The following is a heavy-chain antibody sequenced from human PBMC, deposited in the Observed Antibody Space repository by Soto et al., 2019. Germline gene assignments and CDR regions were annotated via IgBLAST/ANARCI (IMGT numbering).Heavy chain of an antibody. CDR3: ARDRYSDYYYYYMDV. CDR1: GGTFSSYT. CDR2: IIPILGIA. V-gene: IGHV1-69*04. Sequence: SVKVSCKASGGTFSSYTISWVRQAPGQGLEWMGRIIPILGIANYAQKFQGRVTITADKSTSTAYMGLSSLRSEDTAVYYCARDRYSDYYYYYMDVWGKGTTVTVSS. D-gene: IGHD2-15*01. J-gene: IGHJ6*03.